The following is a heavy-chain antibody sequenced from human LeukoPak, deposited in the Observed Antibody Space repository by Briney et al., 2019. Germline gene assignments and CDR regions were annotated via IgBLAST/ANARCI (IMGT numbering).Heavy chain of an antibody. D-gene: IGHD6-19*01. CDR1: GFTFSDYY. CDR2: ISSSGSTI. Sequence: GGSLRLSCAASGFTFSDYYMSWIRQAPGKGLEWVSYISSSGSTIYYADSVKGRFTISRDNAKNSLYLQMNGLRAEDTAVYYCARDDHSSGWYGDFDYWGQGTLVTVSS. CDR3: ARDDHSSGWYGDFDY. J-gene: IGHJ4*02. V-gene: IGHV3-11*01.